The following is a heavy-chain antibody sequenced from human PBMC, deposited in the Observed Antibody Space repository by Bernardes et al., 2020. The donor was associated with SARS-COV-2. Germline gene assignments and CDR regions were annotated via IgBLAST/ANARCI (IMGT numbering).Heavy chain of an antibody. V-gene: IGHV3-30*03. CDR1: GITLTAYD. CDR3: ATHDRTGYYYGA. J-gene: IGHJ5*02. D-gene: IGHD3-22*01. CDR2: TSSGGLAI. Sequence: GGSLRLSCEASGITLTAYDIHWVRQAPGKGLEWVALTSSGGLAIDYSDTVKGRFTLSRDTSKKTVFLQMSSLSAEDTAVYYCATHDRTGYYYGAWRQGTRLTV.